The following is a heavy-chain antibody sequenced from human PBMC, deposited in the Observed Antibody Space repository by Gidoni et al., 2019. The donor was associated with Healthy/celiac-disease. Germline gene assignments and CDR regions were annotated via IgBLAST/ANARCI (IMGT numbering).Heavy chain of an antibody. Sequence: EVQLVESGGGLVQPGGSLRLSCAASGFSFSSCAMHWVRQAPGKGLEYVSAISSNGGTTYYASSVTGRFTISRDNSKNTLYLQMGSLRAEDMAVYYCARDRYYGSGSYGWFDPWGQGTLVTVSS. J-gene: IGHJ5*02. CDR2: ISSNGGTT. CDR3: ARDRYYGSGSYGWFDP. V-gene: IGHV3-64*01. D-gene: IGHD3-10*01. CDR1: GFSFSSCA.